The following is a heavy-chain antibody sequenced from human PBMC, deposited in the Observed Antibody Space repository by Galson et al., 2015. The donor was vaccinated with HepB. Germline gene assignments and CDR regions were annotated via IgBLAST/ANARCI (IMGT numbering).Heavy chain of an antibody. Sequence: SLRLSCAASGFTFTTHAMHWVRQAPGKGLEWVAVISFDGSNKYYADSVKGRFTISRDNSKNTLYLRMNTLRAEDTAVYYCARERGWEEWERPYYFDYWGQGTLVTVSS. CDR1: GFTFTTHA. D-gene: IGHD1-26*01. CDR2: ISFDGSNK. V-gene: IGHV3-30-3*01. CDR3: ARERGWEEWERPYYFDY. J-gene: IGHJ4*02.